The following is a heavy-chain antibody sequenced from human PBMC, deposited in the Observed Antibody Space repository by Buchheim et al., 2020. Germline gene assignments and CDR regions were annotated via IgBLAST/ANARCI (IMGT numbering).Heavy chain of an antibody. V-gene: IGHV3-21*03. D-gene: IGHD3-16*01. J-gene: IGHJ2*01. Sequence: EVQLVESGGGLVKPGGSLRLSCADSGFTFSSYTMNWVRQAPGKGLEWVSSISSSSSYIYYADSVRGRFTISRDNAKNSLYLQMNSQRAEDTAVYYCARAGLNWYFDLWGRGTL. CDR1: GFTFSSYT. CDR2: ISSSSSYI. CDR3: ARAGLNWYFDL.